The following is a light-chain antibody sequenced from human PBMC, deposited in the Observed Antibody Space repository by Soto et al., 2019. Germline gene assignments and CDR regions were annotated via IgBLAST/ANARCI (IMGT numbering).Light chain of an antibody. CDR2: GIS. CDR1: QSVNSN. J-gene: IGKJ5*01. CDR3: QQYSKWPIT. V-gene: IGKV3-15*01. Sequence: EMVMTQSPAILSVSPGESAALSFRCSQSVNSNYLAWYQQHPGQPPRLLIYGISTRATGIPARFSGSGSGTEFSLTISSLQSEDFAVYYCQQYSKWPITFGQGTRLEIK.